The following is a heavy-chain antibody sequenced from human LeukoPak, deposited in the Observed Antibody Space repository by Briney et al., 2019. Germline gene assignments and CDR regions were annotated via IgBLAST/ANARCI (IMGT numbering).Heavy chain of an antibody. D-gene: IGHD2-2*02. CDR1: GYTFTSYG. CDR2: ISAYNGNT. V-gene: IGHV1-18*01. J-gene: IGHJ6*03. Sequence: ASVKVSCKASGYTFTSYGISWVRQAPGQGLEWMGWISAYNGNTNYAQKLQGRVTMTTDTSTSTAYMELRSLRSDDTAVYYCARSRYQLLYSEGYYYYYYMDVWGKGTTVTISS. CDR3: ARSRYQLLYSEGYYYYYYMDV.